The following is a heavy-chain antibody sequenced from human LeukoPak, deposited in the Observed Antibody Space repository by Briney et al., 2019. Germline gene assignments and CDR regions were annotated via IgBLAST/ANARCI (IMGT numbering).Heavy chain of an antibody. CDR3: AREGTYGSGSYVFDY. Sequence: GGSLRLSCAASGFTFSSYSMSWVRQAPGKGLEWVSSISRSSSYIYYADSVKGRFTISRDNAKNSLYLQMNSLRAEDTAVYYCAREGTYGSGSYVFDYWGQGTLVTVSS. V-gene: IGHV3-21*01. CDR1: GFTFSSYS. J-gene: IGHJ4*02. D-gene: IGHD3-10*01. CDR2: ISRSSSYI.